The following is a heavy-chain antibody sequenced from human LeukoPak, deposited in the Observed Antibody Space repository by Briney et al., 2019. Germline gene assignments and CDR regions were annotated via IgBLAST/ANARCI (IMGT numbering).Heavy chain of an antibody. V-gene: IGHV3-48*03. Sequence: GSLRLSCAASGFTFSSYEINWVRQAPGKGLEWVSYISSSGSTIYYADSVKGRFTISRDNAKNSLYLQMNSLRAEDTAVYYCAREAVVPAANSNYYYYMDVWGKGTTVTVSS. CDR2: ISSSGSTI. J-gene: IGHJ6*03. CDR1: GFTFSSYE. D-gene: IGHD2-2*01. CDR3: AREAVVPAANSNYYYYMDV.